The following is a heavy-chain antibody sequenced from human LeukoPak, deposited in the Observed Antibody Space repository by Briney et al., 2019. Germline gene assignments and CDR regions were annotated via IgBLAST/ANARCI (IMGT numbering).Heavy chain of an antibody. V-gene: IGHV3-30*01. CDR2: ISYDGSNK. CDR3: ARAGTLFWSGYPYYFDY. J-gene: IGHJ4*02. CDR1: GFTFSSYA. D-gene: IGHD3-3*01. Sequence: GGSLRLSCAASGFTFSSYAMHWVRQAPGQGLEWVAVISYDGSNKYYADSVKGRFTISRDNSKNTLYLQMNSLRAEDTAVYYCARAGTLFWSGYPYYFDYWGQGTLVTVSS.